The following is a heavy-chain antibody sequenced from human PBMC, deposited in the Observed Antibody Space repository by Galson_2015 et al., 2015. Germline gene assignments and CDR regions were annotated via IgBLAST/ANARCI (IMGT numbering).Heavy chain of an antibody. D-gene: IGHD3-10*01. CDR2: ISYDGSNK. V-gene: IGHV3-30*01. J-gene: IGHJ6*03. CDR3: ARDRMSITMVQGAIVFSYYYYYMDV. Sequence: SLRLSCAASGFTFSSYAMHWVRQAPGKGLEWVAVISYDGSNKYYADSVKGRFTISRDNSKNTLYLQMNSLRAEDTAVYYCARDRMSITMVQGAIVFSYYYYYMDVWGKGTTVTVSS. CDR1: GFTFSSYA.